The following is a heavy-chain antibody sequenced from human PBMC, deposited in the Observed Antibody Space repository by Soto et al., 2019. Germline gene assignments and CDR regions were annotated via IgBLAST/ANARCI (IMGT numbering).Heavy chain of an antibody. CDR1: GFTFSNDW. V-gene: IGHV3-74*01. CDR3: IKVLTRGVGVPRFYFDS. D-gene: IGHD3-9*01. J-gene: IGHJ4*02. CDR2: INADGGST. Sequence: GGSLRLSCAASGFTFSNDWMHWVRQAPGKGLEWVSRINADGGSTHYADSVRGRFTISRDNAKNTLFLQLNSLRVEDTAIYYCIKVLTRGVGVPRFYFDSWGQGTLVTVSS.